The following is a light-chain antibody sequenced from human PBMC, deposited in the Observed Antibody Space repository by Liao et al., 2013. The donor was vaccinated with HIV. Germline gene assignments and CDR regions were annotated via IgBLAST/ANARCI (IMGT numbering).Light chain of an antibody. Sequence: SYELTQPPSVSVSPGQTASITCSGDKLGDKYACWYQQKPGQSPVLVMYQDNKRPSGIPERFSGSNSGNTATLTISRVEAGDEADYYCQVWDSSTATWVFGGGTRLTVL. CDR3: QVWDSSTATWV. J-gene: IGLJ3*02. CDR2: QDN. CDR1: KLGDKY. V-gene: IGLV3-1*01.